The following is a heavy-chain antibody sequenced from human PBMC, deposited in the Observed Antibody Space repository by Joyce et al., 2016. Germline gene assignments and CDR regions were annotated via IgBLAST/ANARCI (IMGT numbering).Heavy chain of an antibody. CDR1: GFTFRKYY. V-gene: IGHV3-7*01. Sequence: EVQLVESGGGLVQPGGSLRLSCVSSGFTFRKYYMGWIRQAPGKGPEWVANIKADWREKSYVGSVEGRFTISRDNAKNSLYLQINGLRAEDTAVYYCAREYFWRYDYWGQGTLVTVSS. D-gene: IGHD3-3*01. CDR3: AREYFWRYDY. J-gene: IGHJ4*02. CDR2: IKADWREK.